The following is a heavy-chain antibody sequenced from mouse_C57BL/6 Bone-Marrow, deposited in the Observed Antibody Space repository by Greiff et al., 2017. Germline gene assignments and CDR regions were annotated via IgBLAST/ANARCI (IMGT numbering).Heavy chain of an antibody. V-gene: IGHV1-64*01. CDR2: IHPNSGST. CDR1: GYTFTSYW. J-gene: IGHJ2*01. D-gene: IGHD2-3*01. Sequence: VQLQQPGAELVKPGASVKLSCKASGYTFTSYWMHWVKQRPGQGLEWIGMIHPNSGSTNYNEKFKSKATLTVDKSSSTAYMQLSSLTSEDSAVYYCARDGYTPYFDYWGQGTTLTVSS. CDR3: ARDGYTPYFDY.